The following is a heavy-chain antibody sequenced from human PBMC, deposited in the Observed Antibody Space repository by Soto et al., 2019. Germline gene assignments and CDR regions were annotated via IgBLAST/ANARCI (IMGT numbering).Heavy chain of an antibody. CDR2: IYWDDDK. CDR3: AHRGYMYGNWDHGYFDY. Sequence: SGATLANPTQTLALTCTFSGFSLTTSGVGVGWIRKTPGKALEWLAVIYWDDDKRYSPSLKNRLTITKDTSKNQVVLIMADMDPVDTATCFCAHRGYMYGNWDHGYFDYWGQGTLVTVSS. CDR1: GFSLTTSGVG. J-gene: IGHJ4*02. V-gene: IGHV2-5*02. D-gene: IGHD5-18*01.